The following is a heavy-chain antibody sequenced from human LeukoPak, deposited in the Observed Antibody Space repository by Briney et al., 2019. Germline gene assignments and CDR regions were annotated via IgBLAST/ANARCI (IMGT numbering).Heavy chain of an antibody. V-gene: IGHV1-18*01. CDR2: ISAYNGNT. CDR1: GYTFASYG. Sequence: ASVKVSCKASGYTFASYGISWVRQAPGQGLEWMGWISAYNGNTNYAQKLQGRVTMTTDTSTSTAYMELRSLRSDDTAVYYCARDEFGEFSYDYWGQGTLVTVSS. J-gene: IGHJ4*02. D-gene: IGHD3-10*01. CDR3: ARDEFGEFSYDY.